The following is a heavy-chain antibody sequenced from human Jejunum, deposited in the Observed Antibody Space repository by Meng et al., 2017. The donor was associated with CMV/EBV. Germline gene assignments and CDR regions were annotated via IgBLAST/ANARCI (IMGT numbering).Heavy chain of an antibody. D-gene: IGHD2-15*01. Sequence: GYTFSNFGFSWVRQAPGQGLEWMGWINAHSGDRNYAQSLQGRVTLTTDTSTSTAYMELGSLRSDDTAVYYCTRDLCSGGTCYTGFDYWGQGTLVTVSS. V-gene: IGHV1-18*04. CDR1: GYTFSNFG. J-gene: IGHJ4*02. CDR2: INAHSGDR. CDR3: TRDLCSGGTCYTGFDY.